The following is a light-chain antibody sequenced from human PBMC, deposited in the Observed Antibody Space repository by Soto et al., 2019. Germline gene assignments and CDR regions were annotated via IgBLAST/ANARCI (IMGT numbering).Light chain of an antibody. CDR3: QQSFSSPPCT. V-gene: IGKV1-39*01. Sequence: DIQMTQSPSSLSASVGDSVTITCRASQNIKTYLNWYQQKPGKAPNLLIYAASSLHSGVPSRFSGSGSGTDFTLTISSLQPEAFATYYCQQSFSSPPCTFGQGTKVEIK. J-gene: IGKJ1*01. CDR1: QNIKTY. CDR2: AAS.